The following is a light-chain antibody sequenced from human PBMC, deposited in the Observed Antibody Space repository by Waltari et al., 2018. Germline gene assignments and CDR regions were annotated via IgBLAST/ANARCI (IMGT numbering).Light chain of an antibody. CDR3: MQILQPART. Sequence: DILMTQSPLSLPVTPGEPASIPCRSRQILLHSNGYNYLDWYLQKPGQSPQVLIYLGSNRASGVPDRFSGSGSGTDFTLNISRVEAEDVGVYYCMQILQPARTFGQGTRLEIK. V-gene: IGKV2-28*01. CDR2: LGS. J-gene: IGKJ2*01. CDR1: QILLHSNGYNY.